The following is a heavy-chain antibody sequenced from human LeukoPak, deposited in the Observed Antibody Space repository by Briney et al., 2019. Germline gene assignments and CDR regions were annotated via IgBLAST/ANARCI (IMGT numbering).Heavy chain of an antibody. J-gene: IGHJ4*02. CDR1: GFTVSSNY. D-gene: IGHD7-27*01. Sequence: GGSLRLSCAASGFTVSSNYMSWVRQASGKGLEWVSVIYTGGGTYYADSVKGRFTISRDNSTNTLYLQMSSLRAEDTAVYYCARGRNWGFFDYWGQGTLVTVSS. CDR2: IYTGGGT. CDR3: ARGRNWGFFDY. V-gene: IGHV3-66*01.